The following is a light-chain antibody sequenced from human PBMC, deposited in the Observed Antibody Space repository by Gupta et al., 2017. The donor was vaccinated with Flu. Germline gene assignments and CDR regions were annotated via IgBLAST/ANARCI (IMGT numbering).Light chain of an antibody. J-gene: IGKJ4*01. CDR3: QKYNNWPALT. Sequence: EIVMTQSPATLSVSPGERATPSCRASQSVSSNFAWYQQKPGQAPRLLIYGASTRATGIPARFSGSGSGTEFTLTISSLQSEDFAVYYCQKYNNWPALTFGGGTKVEIK. V-gene: IGKV3-15*01. CDR1: QSVSSN. CDR2: GAS.